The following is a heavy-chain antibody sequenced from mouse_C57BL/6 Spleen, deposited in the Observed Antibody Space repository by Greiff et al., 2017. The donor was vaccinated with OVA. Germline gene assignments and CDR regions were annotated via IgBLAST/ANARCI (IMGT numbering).Heavy chain of an antibody. CDR2: IRSKSNNYAT. Sequence: EVKLVESGGGLVQPKGSLKLSCAASGFSFNTYAMNWVRQAPGKGLEWVARIRSKSNNYATYYADSVKDRFTISRDDSESMLYLQMNNLKTEDTAMYYCVRQPHLGNAMDYWGQGTSVTVSS. V-gene: IGHV10-1*01. D-gene: IGHD3-3*01. J-gene: IGHJ4*01. CDR3: VRQPHLGNAMDY. CDR1: GFSFNTYA.